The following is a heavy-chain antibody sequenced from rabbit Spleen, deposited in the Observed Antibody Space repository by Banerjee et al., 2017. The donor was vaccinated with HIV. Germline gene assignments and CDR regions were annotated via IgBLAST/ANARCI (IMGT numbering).Heavy chain of an antibody. D-gene: IGHD1-1*01. Sequence: EQLEESGGGLVQPGGSLTLTCKASGVSLHDKDVMCWVRQAPGKGLEWIACINIVTGKSVYARWAKGRFTMSRTSSTTVTLQMTSLTAADTATYFCARDLVAVIGWNFGWWGPGTLVTVS. CDR2: INIVTGKS. J-gene: IGHJ4*01. V-gene: IGHV1S45*01. CDR3: ARDLVAVIGWNFGW. CDR1: GVSLHDKDV.